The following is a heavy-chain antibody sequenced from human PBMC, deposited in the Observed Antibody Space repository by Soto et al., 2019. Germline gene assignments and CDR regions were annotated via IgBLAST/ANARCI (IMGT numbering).Heavy chain of an antibody. CDR2: ITSGGTA. D-gene: IGHD3-10*01. J-gene: IGHJ4*01. CDR1: GFNVSSNY. CDR3: ASGVARGISNF. Sequence: PGGSLRLSCTASGFNVSSNYRSWVRPDPGKGLEWLSIITSGGTAFYADSVQGRFTICRDNSRNTLYLQINSLRVEDTAVYHCASGVARGISNFWGHGTLVTVSS. V-gene: IGHV3-53*01.